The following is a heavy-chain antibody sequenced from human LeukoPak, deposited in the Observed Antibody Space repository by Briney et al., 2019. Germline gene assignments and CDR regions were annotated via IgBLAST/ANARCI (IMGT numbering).Heavy chain of an antibody. CDR3: ARDLRYGAFDI. D-gene: IGHD5-18*01. V-gene: IGHV3-23*01. J-gene: IGHJ3*02. CDR1: GFTFSSYA. Sequence: GGSLRLSCVASGFTFSSYAMSWVRQAPGKGLEWVSAISGSGVTTHYAGSVKGRFSISRDNPKNTLYLQMNSLRAEDTALYYCARDLRYGAFDIWGQGTMVTVSS. CDR2: ISGSGVTT.